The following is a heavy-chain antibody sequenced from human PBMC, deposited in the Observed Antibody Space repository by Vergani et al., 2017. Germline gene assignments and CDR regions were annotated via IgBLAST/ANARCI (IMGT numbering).Heavy chain of an antibody. Sequence: QVQLVQSGAEVKKPGASVKVSCKASGYTFTSYGISWVRQAPGQGLEGMGWIRAYNGNTNYAQKLQGRVTMTTDTSTSTAYIELRSLRSDDTAVSYCASFVDSSGYSDYWGEGSLVTVSS. CDR3: ASFVDSSGYSDY. CDR1: GYTFTSYG. D-gene: IGHD3-22*01. CDR2: IRAYNGNT. J-gene: IGHJ4*02. V-gene: IGHV1-18*01.